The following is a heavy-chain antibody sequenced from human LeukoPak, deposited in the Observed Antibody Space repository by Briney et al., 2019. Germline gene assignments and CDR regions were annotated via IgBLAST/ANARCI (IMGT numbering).Heavy chain of an antibody. J-gene: IGHJ5*02. CDR3: ARVATVTTGNWFDP. CDR2: ISGSGSSI. V-gene: IGHV3-48*03. Sequence: PGGSLRLSCAASGFTFSSYEMNWVRQAPGKGLEWVSYISGSGSSIYYANSVKGRFTISRDNAKNSLYLQMNSLRAEDTAVYYCARVATVTTGNWFDPWGQGTLVTVSS. CDR1: GFTFSSYE. D-gene: IGHD4-17*01.